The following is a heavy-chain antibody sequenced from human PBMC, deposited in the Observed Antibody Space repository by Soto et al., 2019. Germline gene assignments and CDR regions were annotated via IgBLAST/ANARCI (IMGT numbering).Heavy chain of an antibody. CDR3: ASHAIAPADFGTDV. Sequence: QVQLQESGPGLVKPSETLSLTCTVSGGSISRYSWSWIRQPPGKGLEWIGQMYYSGSINYNPSLKNRITMSLDTSKSQLSLKLSSVTAADTAVYYCASHAIAPADFGTDVWGQGTTVTVS. CDR2: MYYSGSI. J-gene: IGHJ6*02. CDR1: GGSISRYS. V-gene: IGHV4-59*08. D-gene: IGHD6-13*01.